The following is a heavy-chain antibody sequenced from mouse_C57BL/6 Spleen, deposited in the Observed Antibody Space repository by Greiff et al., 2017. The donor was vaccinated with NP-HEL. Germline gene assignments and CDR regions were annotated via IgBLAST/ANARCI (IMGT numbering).Heavy chain of an antibody. CDR3: ARERGRYYGYDAAFDY. CDR2: IDPETGGT. J-gene: IGHJ2*01. CDR1: GYTFTDYE. V-gene: IGHV1-15*01. Sequence: QVQLQQSGAELVRPGASVTLSCKASGYTFTDYEMHWVKQTPVHGLEWIGAIDPETGGTAYNQKFKGKAILTADKSSSTAYMELRSLTSEDSAVYYCARERGRYYGYDAAFDYWGQGTTLTVSS. D-gene: IGHD2-2*01.